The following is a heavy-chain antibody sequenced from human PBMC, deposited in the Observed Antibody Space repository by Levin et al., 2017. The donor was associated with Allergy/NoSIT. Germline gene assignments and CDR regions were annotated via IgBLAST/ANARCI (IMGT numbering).Heavy chain of an antibody. CDR2: ISYDGSNK. CDR3: AREAYYDILTGYYYYYYCYGMDV. J-gene: IGHJ6*02. CDR1: GFTFSSYA. Sequence: GGSLRLSCAASGFTFSSYAMHWVRQAPGKGLEWVAVISYDGSNKYYADSVKGRFTISRDNSKNTLYLQMNSLRAEDTAVYYCAREAYYDILTGYYYYYYCYGMDVWGQGTTVTVSS. V-gene: IGHV3-30-3*01. D-gene: IGHD3-9*01.